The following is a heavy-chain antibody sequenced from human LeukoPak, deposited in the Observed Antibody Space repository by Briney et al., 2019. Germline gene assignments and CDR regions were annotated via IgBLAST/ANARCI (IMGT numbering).Heavy chain of an antibody. Sequence: GGSLRLSCAASGFTFSTYGMNWVRQAPGKGLEWVASISSSGAYKYYADSMKGRFTISRDNARNSLFLQMKSLRAEDTAVYYCGRDLFYYVDSGYRYNWLDPWGQGTLVTVSS. D-gene: IGHD3-22*01. J-gene: IGHJ5*02. CDR3: GRDLFYYVDSGYRYNWLDP. V-gene: IGHV3-21*01. CDR2: ISSSGAYK. CDR1: GFTFSTYG.